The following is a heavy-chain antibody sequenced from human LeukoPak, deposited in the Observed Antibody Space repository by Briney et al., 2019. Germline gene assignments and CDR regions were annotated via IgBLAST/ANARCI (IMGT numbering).Heavy chain of an antibody. CDR2: IHRSGTT. CDR1: GVSFNDFY. J-gene: IGHJ6*03. V-gene: IGHV4-34*01. D-gene: IGHD5-12*01. CDR3: ARGRKVSGVRRIKWASHENYFFYYMDV. Sequence: SENLSLTCAVYGVSFNDFYWAWLRHRPGKGLVWIGEIHRSGTTNFNPSLQSRVSISVDAAKNQVFLRVASMSAADTALYYCARGRKVSGVRRIKWASHENYFFYYMDVWGKGTSVSVSS.